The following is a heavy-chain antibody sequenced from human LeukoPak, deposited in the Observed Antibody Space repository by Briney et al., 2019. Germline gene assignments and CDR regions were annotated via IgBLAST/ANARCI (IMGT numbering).Heavy chain of an antibody. V-gene: IGHV3-23*01. CDR1: GFTFSSYV. Sequence: GGSLRLSCAASGFTFSSYVMSWVRQAPGKGLEWVSAISASGGGTYYADSVKGRFTVSRDNSKNTLFLQMNSLRAEGTAVYYCAKVNPPRGGRSGWYEANDYWGQGTLVTVSS. J-gene: IGHJ4*02. CDR3: AKVNPPRGGRSGWYEANDY. CDR2: ISASGGGT. D-gene: IGHD6-19*01.